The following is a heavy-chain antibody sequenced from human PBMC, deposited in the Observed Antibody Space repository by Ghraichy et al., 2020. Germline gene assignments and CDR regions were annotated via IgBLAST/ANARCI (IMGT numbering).Heavy chain of an antibody. CDR2: IYTSGST. V-gene: IGHV4-4*07. D-gene: IGHD3-3*01. CDR3: ASTHYDFWSDSRGDIFVY. CDR1: GVSIRSYY. J-gene: IGHJ4*02. Sequence: SQTLSLTCAVSGVSIRSYYWSWIRQPAGKGLEWIGRIYTSGSTNYNPSLKSRATMSLDTSKNQFSLKLSSVTAADTAIYYCASTHYDFWSDSRGDIFVYWGQGTLVTVSS.